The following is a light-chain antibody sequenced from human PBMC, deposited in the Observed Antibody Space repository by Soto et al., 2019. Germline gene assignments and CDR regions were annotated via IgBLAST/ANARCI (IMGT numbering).Light chain of an antibody. CDR3: QQYDNEPPLT. Sequence: DIQMTQSPSSLSASVGDRVIITCQASQDISNYLNWYQQKPGKAPKLLIYDAYKLETGVPSRFSGSGSGTDFTLTISSLQPEDIATYYCQQYDNEPPLTFGGGTKVEIK. CDR2: DAY. CDR1: QDISNY. J-gene: IGKJ4*01. V-gene: IGKV1-33*01.